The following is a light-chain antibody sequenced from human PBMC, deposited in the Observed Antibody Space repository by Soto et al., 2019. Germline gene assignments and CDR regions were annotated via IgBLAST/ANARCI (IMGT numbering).Light chain of an antibody. V-gene: IGKV3-11*01. Sequence: DIVLTQSPAPLSLSPGERATLSCRASQSVSSYLAWYQQKPGQAPRLLIYGASSRATGIPDKFSGSGSGTDCTLTISSLEPEDVAVYYCQQRSNWRITLGQGTRLEIK. CDR2: GAS. CDR1: QSVSSY. CDR3: QQRSNWRIT. J-gene: IGKJ5*01.